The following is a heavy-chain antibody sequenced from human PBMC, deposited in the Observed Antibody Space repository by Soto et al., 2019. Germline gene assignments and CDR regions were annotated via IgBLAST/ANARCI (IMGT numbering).Heavy chain of an antibody. D-gene: IGHD3-16*01. J-gene: IGHJ6*02. CDR3: GRYRVMGGGSSTHYYYYGMDV. CDR2: INPNSGGT. V-gene: IGHV1-2*04. Sequence: ASVKVSCKASGYTFTGYYMHWVRQAPGQGLEWMGWINPNSGGTNYAQKFQGWVTMTRDTSISTAYMELSRLRSDDTAVYYCGRYRVMGGGSSTHYYYYGMDVWGQGTTVTVSS. CDR1: GYTFTGYY.